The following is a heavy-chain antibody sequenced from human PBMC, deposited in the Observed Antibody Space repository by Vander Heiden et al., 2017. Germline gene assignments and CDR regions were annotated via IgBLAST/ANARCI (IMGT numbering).Heavy chain of an antibody. J-gene: IGHJ2*01. CDR1: VLTARSVF. D-gene: IGHD7-27*01. Sequence: EVQLVESGGGLIQPGGSLRLSCAASVLTARSVFMGWARHAPGKGLEWVSVIYRGGNTYYADSVKGRFTISRDDSKNTLYLQMNSLRAEDTAVYYCARDISGDPYWYFDLWGRGTLVTVSS. CDR2: IYRGGNT. CDR3: ARDISGDPYWYFDL. V-gene: IGHV3-53*01.